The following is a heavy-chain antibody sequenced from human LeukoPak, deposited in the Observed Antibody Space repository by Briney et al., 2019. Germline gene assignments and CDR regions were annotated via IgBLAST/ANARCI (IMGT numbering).Heavy chain of an antibody. D-gene: IGHD2-2*02. V-gene: IGHV4-39*01. CDR3: ARHEGRNRGNMVIVPAAIIN. Sequence: SETLSLTCTVSGGSISSSSYYWGWIRQPPGKGLEWIGSIYYSGSTYYNSSLKSRVTISVDTSKNQFSLKLTSVTAADTAVYYCARHEGRNRGNMVIVPAAIINWGQGTLVTVSS. CDR1: GGSISSSSYY. J-gene: IGHJ4*02. CDR2: IYYSGST.